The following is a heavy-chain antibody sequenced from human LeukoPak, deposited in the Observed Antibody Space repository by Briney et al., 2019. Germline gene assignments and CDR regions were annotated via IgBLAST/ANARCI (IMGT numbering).Heavy chain of an antibody. J-gene: IGHJ3*02. CDR1: GGSISSYY. D-gene: IGHD1-26*01. CDR3: ARFRVGATSAQDAFDI. Sequence: SETLSLTCTVSGGSISSYYWSWIRQPPGKGLEWIGYIYYSGSTNYNPSLKSRVTISVDTSKNQFSLKLSSVTAADTAVYYCARFRVGATSAQDAFDIWGQGTMVTVSS. V-gene: IGHV4-59*01. CDR2: IYYSGST.